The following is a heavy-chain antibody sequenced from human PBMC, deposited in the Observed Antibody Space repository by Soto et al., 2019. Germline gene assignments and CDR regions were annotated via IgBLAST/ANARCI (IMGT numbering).Heavy chain of an antibody. D-gene: IGHD6-13*01. V-gene: IGHV3-9*01. CDR3: AKDRGAAASRTYYYYGMDV. J-gene: IGHJ6*02. CDR1: GFTFSSYG. Sequence: PGGSLRLSCAASGFTFSSYGMHWVRQAPGKGLEWVSGISWNSXXXXXXXXVKGRFTISRDNAKNSLYLQMNSLRAEDTALYYCAKDRGAAASRTYYYYGMDVWGQGTTVTVSS. CDR2: ISWNSXXX.